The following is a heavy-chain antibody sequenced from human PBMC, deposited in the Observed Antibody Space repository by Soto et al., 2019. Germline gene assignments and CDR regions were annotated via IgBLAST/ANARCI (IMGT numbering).Heavy chain of an antibody. CDR3: ASPMTTEGGNYYYYGVDV. Sequence: SLKISCKGSGYSFTSYWIGWVRQMPGKGLEWMGIIYPGDSDTRYSPSFQGQVTISADKSISTAYLQWSSLKASDTAMYYCASPMTTEGGNYYYYGVDVWGQGTTVTVSS. CDR2: IYPGDSDT. J-gene: IGHJ6*02. CDR1: GYSFTSYW. D-gene: IGHD4-17*01. V-gene: IGHV5-51*01.